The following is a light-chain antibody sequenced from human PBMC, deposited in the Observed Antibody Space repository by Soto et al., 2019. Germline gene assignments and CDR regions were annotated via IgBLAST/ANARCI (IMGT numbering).Light chain of an antibody. CDR1: QGISRY. V-gene: IGKV1-9*01. CDR3: QQLNSYPRT. CDR2: GAS. J-gene: IGKJ1*01. Sequence: DIQLTQSPSFLSASVGDRVTITFRASQGISRYLAWYQQKPGKAPKLLIYGASTLQSGVPSRFSGSGSGTEFTLAISSLQPEDFATYYCQQLNSYPRTFGQGTKVEIK.